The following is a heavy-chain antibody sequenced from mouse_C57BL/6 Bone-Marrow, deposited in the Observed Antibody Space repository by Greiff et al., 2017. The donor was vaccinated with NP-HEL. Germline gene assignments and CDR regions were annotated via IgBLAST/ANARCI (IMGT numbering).Heavy chain of an antibody. CDR2: IDPSDSYT. V-gene: IGHV1-50*01. Sequence: VQLQQPGAELVKPGASVKLSCKASGYTFTSYWMQWVKQRPGQGLEWIGEIDPSDSYTNYNQKFKGKATLTVDTSSSTAYMQLSSLTSEDSAVYYCARYGDYYGSSPYYYAMDYWGQGTSVTVSS. D-gene: IGHD1-1*01. J-gene: IGHJ4*01. CDR1: GYTFTSYW. CDR3: ARYGDYYGSSPYYYAMDY.